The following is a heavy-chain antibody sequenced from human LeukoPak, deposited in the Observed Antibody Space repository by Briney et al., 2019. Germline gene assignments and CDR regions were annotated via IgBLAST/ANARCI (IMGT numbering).Heavy chain of an antibody. CDR3: ARGTDYYDSSAITTGFDY. J-gene: IGHJ4*02. CDR1: GFTFSSYG. CDR2: IWYDGSNK. D-gene: IGHD3-22*01. V-gene: IGHV3-33*01. Sequence: GGSLRLSCAASGFTFSSYGMHWVRQAPGKGLEWVAVIWYDGSNKYYADSVKGRFTISRDNSKNTLYLQMNSLRAEDTAVYYCARGTDYYDSSAITTGFDYWGQGTLVTVSS.